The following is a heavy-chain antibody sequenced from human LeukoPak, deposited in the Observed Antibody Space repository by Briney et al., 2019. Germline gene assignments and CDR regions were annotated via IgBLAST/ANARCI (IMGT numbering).Heavy chain of an antibody. J-gene: IGHJ4*02. D-gene: IGHD1-20*01. CDR3: AKVEYNWNYFDY. CDR1: GFTFSSYA. CDR2: ISGSGGST. V-gene: IGHV3-23*01. Sequence: GGSLRLSRAASGFTFSSYAMSWVRQAPGKGLEWVSAISGSGGSTYYADSVKGRFTISRDNSKNTLYLQMNSLRAEDTAVYYCAKVEYNWNYFDYWGQGTLVTVSS.